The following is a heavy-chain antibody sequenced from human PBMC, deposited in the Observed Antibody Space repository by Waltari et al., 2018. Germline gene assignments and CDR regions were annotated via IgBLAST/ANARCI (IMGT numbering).Heavy chain of an antibody. D-gene: IGHD1-26*01. CDR2: SDTHGSRT. Sequence: EVQLVESGGGLIQPGGSLRLSCAASGFTFSTYWMHWVRQVPGKGLWWVSRSDTHGSRTDYADSVKGRFTISRDNAKNTLYLQMNSLRVEDTALYYCARDLGGSGSDWGQGTLVTVSS. V-gene: IGHV3-74*01. CDR3: ARDLGGSGSD. J-gene: IGHJ4*02. CDR1: GFTFSTYW.